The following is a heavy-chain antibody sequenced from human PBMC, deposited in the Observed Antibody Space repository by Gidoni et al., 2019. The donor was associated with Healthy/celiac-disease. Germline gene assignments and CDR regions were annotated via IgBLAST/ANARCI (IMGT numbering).Heavy chain of an antibody. Sequence: QVQLQQSGAGLLKPSSTLSLTCAVHGGSFRGYYRSWTRQPPGKGLEWIGEINHSGSTNYNPSRKSRVTISVDTSKNQFSLKLSSVTAADTAVYYCARGSYCGGDCYGENYYYYYMDVWGKGTTVTVSS. CDR3: ARGSYCGGDCYGENYYYYYMDV. V-gene: IGHV4-34*01. CDR1: GGSFRGYY. D-gene: IGHD2-21*02. CDR2: INHSGST. J-gene: IGHJ6*03.